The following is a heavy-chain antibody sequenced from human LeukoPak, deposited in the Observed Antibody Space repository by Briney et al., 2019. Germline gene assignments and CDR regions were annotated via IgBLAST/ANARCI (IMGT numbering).Heavy chain of an antibody. CDR2: IIPIFGTA. Sequence: SVKVSCKASGGTFSSYAISWARQAPGQGLEWMGGIIPIFGTANYAQKFQGRVTITTDESTSTAYMELSSLRSEDTAVYYCARAYYYDSSGYYGSWGQGTLDTVSS. J-gene: IGHJ5*02. CDR3: ARAYYYDSSGYYGS. D-gene: IGHD3-22*01. CDR1: GGTFSSYA. V-gene: IGHV1-69*05.